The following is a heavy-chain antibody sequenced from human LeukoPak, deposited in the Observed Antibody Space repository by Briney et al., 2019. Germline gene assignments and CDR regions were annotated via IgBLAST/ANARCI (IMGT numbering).Heavy chain of an antibody. J-gene: IGHJ4*02. CDR3: ARDFGPETDSSGWSYFDC. Sequence: GSLRLSCAASGFTFSSYEMNWVRQAPGKGLEWVSYISSSGSTIYYADSVKGRFTISRDNAKNSLYLQMNSLRAEDTAVYYCARDFGPETDSSGWSYFDCWGQGTLVTVSS. D-gene: IGHD6-19*01. V-gene: IGHV3-48*03. CDR2: ISSSGSTI. CDR1: GFTFSSYE.